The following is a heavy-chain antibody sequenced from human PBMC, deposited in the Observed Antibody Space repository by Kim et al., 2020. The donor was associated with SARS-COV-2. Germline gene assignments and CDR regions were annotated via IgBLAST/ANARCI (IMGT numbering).Heavy chain of an antibody. CDR3: NGGSSGPTYYYYYMDV. V-gene: IGHV4-59*08. D-gene: IGHD6-6*01. Sequence: SETLSLTCTVSGGSISSYYWSWIRQPPGKGLEWIGYIYYSGSTNYIPSLKSRVTISVDTSKNQFSLKMSSVTAADTAVYYCNGGSSGPTYYYYYMDVWG. CDR1: GGSISSYY. CDR2: IYYSGST. J-gene: IGHJ6*03.